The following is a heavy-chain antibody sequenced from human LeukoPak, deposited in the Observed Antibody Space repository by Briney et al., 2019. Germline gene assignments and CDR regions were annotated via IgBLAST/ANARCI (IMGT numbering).Heavy chain of an antibody. J-gene: IGHJ5*02. CDR1: GYTFTSYD. CDR2: MNPNSGNT. Sequence: ASVKVSCTASGYTFTSYDINWVRQAAGQGLEWMGWMNPNSGNTAYAQKFQGRVTMTRNTSISTAYMELSSLRSEDTAVYYCARGLIETQGLVIKSVLLWFGELSPWGQGTLVTVSS. D-gene: IGHD3-10*01. V-gene: IGHV1-8*01. CDR3: ARGLIETQGLVIKSVLLWFGELSP.